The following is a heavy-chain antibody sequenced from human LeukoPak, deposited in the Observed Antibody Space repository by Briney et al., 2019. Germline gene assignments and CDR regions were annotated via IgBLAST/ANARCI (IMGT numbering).Heavy chain of an antibody. CDR1: GFTFSSYE. Sequence: GGSLRLSCAASGFTFSSYEMNWVRQAPGKGLEWVSSISSSSSYIYYADSVKGRFTISRDNAKNSLYLQMNSLRAEDTAVYYCARNYYGSGSYYVAPYYYYYYMDVWGKGTTVTISS. D-gene: IGHD3-10*01. CDR2: ISSSSSYI. V-gene: IGHV3-21*01. CDR3: ARNYYGSGSYYVAPYYYYYYMDV. J-gene: IGHJ6*03.